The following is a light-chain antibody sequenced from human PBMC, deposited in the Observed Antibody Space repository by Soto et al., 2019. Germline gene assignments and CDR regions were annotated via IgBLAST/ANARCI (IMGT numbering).Light chain of an antibody. CDR1: QSVSGSY. CDR3: QQYGSSRWT. V-gene: IGKV3-20*01. CDR2: GAS. Sequence: EIVLTQSPGTLSLSPGERATLSCRASQSVSGSYLAWYQQRPGQAPRLLIYGASSGATGIPDRFSGSGSGTDFTLTITRLEPEDFAVYYCQQYGSSRWTFGRGTKVDIK. J-gene: IGKJ1*01.